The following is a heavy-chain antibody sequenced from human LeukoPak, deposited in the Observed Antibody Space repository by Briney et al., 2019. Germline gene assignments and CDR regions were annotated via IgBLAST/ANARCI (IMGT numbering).Heavy chain of an antibody. D-gene: IGHD2-2*01. CDR1: GFTFSSYA. CDR3: AKDRRRYCSSTSCYYFDY. J-gene: IGHJ4*02. V-gene: IGHV3-23*01. Sequence: GGSLRLSCAASGFTFSSYAMGWVRQAPGKGLEWVSAISGSGGSTYYADSVKGRFTISRDNSKNTLYLQMNSLRAEDTAVYYCAKDRRRYCSSTSCYYFDYWGQGTLVTVSS. CDR2: ISGSGGST.